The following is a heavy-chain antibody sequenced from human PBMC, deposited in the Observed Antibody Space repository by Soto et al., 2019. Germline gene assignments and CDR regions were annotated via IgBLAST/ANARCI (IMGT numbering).Heavy chain of an antibody. V-gene: IGHV3-23*01. J-gene: IGHJ4*02. D-gene: IGHD6-19*01. CDR2: ISGSGGST. Sequence: GGSLRLSCAASGFTFSSYAMSWVRQAPGKGLEWVSAISGSGGSTYYADSVKGRFTISRDNSKNTLYLQMNSLRAEDTAVYYCAKDTAFLKAVARTSFDYWGQGTLVTVSS. CDR3: AKDTAFLKAVARTSFDY. CDR1: GFTFSSYA.